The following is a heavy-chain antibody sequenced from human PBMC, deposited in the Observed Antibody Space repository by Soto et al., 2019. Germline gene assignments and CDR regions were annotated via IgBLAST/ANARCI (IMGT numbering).Heavy chain of an antibody. D-gene: IGHD4-17*01. CDR1: GGSIGSGGYY. V-gene: IGHV4-31*03. J-gene: IGHJ5*02. CDR3: ARDNGYGDYNWFDP. CDR2: IYYSGST. Sequence: SETLSLTCTVSGGSIGSGGYYWSWIRQHPGKGLEWIGYIYYSGSTYYNPSLKSRVTISVDTSKNQFSLKLSSVTAADTAVYYCARDNGYGDYNWFDPWGQGTLVTVSS.